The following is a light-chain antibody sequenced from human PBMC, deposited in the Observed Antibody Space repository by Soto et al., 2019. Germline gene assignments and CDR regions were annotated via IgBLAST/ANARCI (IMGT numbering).Light chain of an antibody. J-gene: IGKJ5*01. CDR1: ENINNY. Sequence: EIVLTQSPATVTVSPGERVTLSCRASENINNYLAWYQQRPGQAPRLLIYEASSRATGVPARFIGSGSGTDFTLTISSLAPEDFAIYYCQKRGNWPHFGQGTRLEI. CDR2: EAS. CDR3: QKRGNWPH. V-gene: IGKV3-11*01.